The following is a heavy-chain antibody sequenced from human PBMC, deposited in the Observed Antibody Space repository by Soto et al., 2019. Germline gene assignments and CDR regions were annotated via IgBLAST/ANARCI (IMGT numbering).Heavy chain of an antibody. CDR2: IWYDGSNK. Sequence: PGGSLRLSCAASGFTFSSYGMHWVRQAPGKGLEWVAVIWYDGSNKYYADSVKGRFTISRDNSKNTLYLQMNSLRAEDTAVYYCAREPGYSSSWYEYYFDYWGQGTLVTVSS. D-gene: IGHD6-13*01. CDR3: AREPGYSSSWYEYYFDY. V-gene: IGHV3-33*01. CDR1: GFTFSSYG. J-gene: IGHJ4*02.